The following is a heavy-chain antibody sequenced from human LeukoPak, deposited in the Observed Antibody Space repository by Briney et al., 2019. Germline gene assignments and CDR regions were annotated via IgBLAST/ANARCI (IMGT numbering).Heavy chain of an antibody. V-gene: IGHV1-18*01. CDR1: GYTFTSYG. CDR3: ARVGCSSTSCYYDYFDY. D-gene: IGHD2-2*01. Sequence: ASVKVSCKASGYTFTSYGISWVRQAPGQGLEWMGWISAYNGNTNYAHKLQGRVTMTTDTSTSTAYMELRSLRSDDTAVYYCARVGCSSTSCYYDYFDYWGQGTLVTVSS. J-gene: IGHJ4*02. CDR2: ISAYNGNT.